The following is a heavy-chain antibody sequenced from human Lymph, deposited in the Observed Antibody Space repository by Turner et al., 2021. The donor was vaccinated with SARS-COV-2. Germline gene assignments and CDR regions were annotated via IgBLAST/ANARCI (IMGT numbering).Heavy chain of an antibody. CDR2: ISWNSGSI. CDR3: AKGRRFGMDV. J-gene: IGHJ6*02. CDR1: GFTFDEDV. Sequence: EVQRVESGGGLVQPGRSLRLSCSASGFTFDEDVMHWVRQAPGKGLEWVSGISWNSGSIGYADSVKGRFTITRDNAKNSLYLKMNSLRAEDTALYYCAKGRRFGMDVWGQGTTVTVSS. V-gene: IGHV3-9*01.